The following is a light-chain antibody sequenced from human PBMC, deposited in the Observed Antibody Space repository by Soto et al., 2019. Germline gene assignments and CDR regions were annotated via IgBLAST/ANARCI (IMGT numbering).Light chain of an antibody. J-gene: IGKJ3*01. CDR2: GAS. Sequence: EIVMTQSPATLSVSPGERATLSCRASQSVSSNLAWYQQKPGQAPRLLIYGASTRATGIPARFSGSGSGTEFTLTFSSLQSEDFAVYYCQQYNNWSFTVAAGTKVDIK. V-gene: IGKV3-15*01. CDR3: QQYNNWSFT. CDR1: QSVSSN.